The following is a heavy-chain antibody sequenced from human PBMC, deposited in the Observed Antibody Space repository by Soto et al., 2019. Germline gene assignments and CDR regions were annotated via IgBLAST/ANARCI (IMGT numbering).Heavy chain of an antibody. D-gene: IGHD6-19*01. J-gene: IGHJ4*02. CDR1: GGSISSSSYY. Sequence: QLQLQESGPGLVKPSETLSLTCTVSGGSISSSSYYWGWIRQPPGKGLEWIGSIFYSGSTYYNPSLKSRVTISVDTSKNQFSLKLSSVTAADTAVYYCARLQQWLFDYWGQGTPVTVSS. CDR2: IFYSGST. V-gene: IGHV4-39*01. CDR3: ARLQQWLFDY.